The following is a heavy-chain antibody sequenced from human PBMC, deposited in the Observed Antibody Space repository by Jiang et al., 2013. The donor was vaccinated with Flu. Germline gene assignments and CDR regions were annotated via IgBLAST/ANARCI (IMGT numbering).Heavy chain of an antibody. D-gene: IGHD1-26*01. CDR1: GGSIFSSTHY. V-gene: IGHV4-39*07. CDR3: ASPRVGATAWFDP. J-gene: IGHJ5*02. Sequence: TCTVSGGSIFSSTHYWGWIRQPPGKGLEWIGSIYYSGNTFYNPSLKSRVTISVDTSKNQFSLKLNSVTAADTAVYYCASPRVGATAWFDPWGQGTLVTVSS. CDR2: IYYSGNT.